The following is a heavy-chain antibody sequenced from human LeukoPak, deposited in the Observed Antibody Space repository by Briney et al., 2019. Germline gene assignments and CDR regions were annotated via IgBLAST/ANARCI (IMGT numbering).Heavy chain of an antibody. D-gene: IGHD1-26*01. V-gene: IGHV3-30*18. CDR3: AKLVSVGATRFDY. J-gene: IGHJ4*02. Sequence: PGRSLRLSCAASGFTFSSYGMHWVRQAPGKGLEWVAVISYDGSNKYYADSEKGRFTISRDNSKNTLYLQMNSLRAEDTAVYYCAKLVSVGATRFDYWGQGTLVTVSS. CDR1: GFTFSSYG. CDR2: ISYDGSNK.